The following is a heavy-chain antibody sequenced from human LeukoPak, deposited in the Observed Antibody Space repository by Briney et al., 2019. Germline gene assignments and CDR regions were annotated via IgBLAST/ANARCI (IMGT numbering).Heavy chain of an antibody. V-gene: IGHV5-51*01. CDR3: ARDWKDPATFDI. J-gene: IGHJ3*02. CDR1: GYTFTGFW. D-gene: IGHD1-1*01. CDR2: INPGDSDT. Sequence: GESLKISCKASGYTFTGFWIGWVRQMPGKVLEWMAIINPGDSDTRYSPSFQGQVTISADKSISTAYLQWSSLKASDTAMYYCARDWKDPATFDIWGQGTMVTVSS.